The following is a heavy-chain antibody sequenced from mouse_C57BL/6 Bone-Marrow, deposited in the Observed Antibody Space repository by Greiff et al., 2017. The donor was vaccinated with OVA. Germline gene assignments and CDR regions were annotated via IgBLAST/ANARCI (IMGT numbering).Heavy chain of an antibody. CDR3: ARGDSSGYEGFAY. D-gene: IGHD3-2*02. V-gene: IGHV1-55*01. J-gene: IGHJ3*01. CDR2: IYPGSGST. CDR1: GYTFTSYW. Sequence: VKVVESGAELVKPGASVKMSCKASGYTFTSYWITWVKQRPGQGLEWIGDIYPGSGSTNYNEKFKSKATLTVDTSSSTAYMQLSSLTSEDSAVYYCARGDSSGYEGFAYWGQGTLVTVSA.